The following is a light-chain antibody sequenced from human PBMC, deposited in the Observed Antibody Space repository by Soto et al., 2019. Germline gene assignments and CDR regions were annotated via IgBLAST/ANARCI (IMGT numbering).Light chain of an antibody. CDR2: KAA. CDR3: QHYHSFSRP. J-gene: IGKJ1*01. CDR1: DNIAPW. Sequence: DIQMTQSPSTLSASVGDRVAITCRASDNIAPWVAWYQQKPGKAPKLLIYKAANLADEVPSRFAGSVSGTDFTLTINRMQSDDFAHYYCQHYHSFSRPFGQRNKVDI. V-gene: IGKV1-5*03.